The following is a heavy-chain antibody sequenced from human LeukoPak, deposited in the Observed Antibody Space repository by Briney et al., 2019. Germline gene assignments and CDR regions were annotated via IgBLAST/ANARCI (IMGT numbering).Heavy chain of an antibody. J-gene: IGHJ4*02. V-gene: IGHV3-21*01. CDR1: GFTFSSYT. CDR3: ARSNYYDSSGYRGH. D-gene: IGHD3-22*01. CDR2: ISSGSNYI. Sequence: GGSLRVSCAASGFTFSSYTMNWVRQAPGKGLEWVSSISSGSNYIYYADSVKGRFTVSRDNAKNSLYLQMNSLRAEDTAVYYCARSNYYDSSGYRGHWGQETLVTVSS.